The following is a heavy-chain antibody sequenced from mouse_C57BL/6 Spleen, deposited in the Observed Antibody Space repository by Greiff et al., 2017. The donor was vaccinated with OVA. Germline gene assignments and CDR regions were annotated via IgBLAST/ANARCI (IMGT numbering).Heavy chain of an antibody. J-gene: IGHJ2*01. V-gene: IGHV5-4*03. Sequence: EVKVVESGGGLVKPGGSLKLSCAASGFTFSSYAMSWVRQTPEKRLEWVATISDGGSYTYYPDNVKGRFTISRDNAKNNLYLQMSHLKSEDTAMYYCARSTMKAYYFDYWGQGTTLTVSS. CDR3: ARSTMKAYYFDY. D-gene: IGHD2-4*01. CDR2: ISDGGSYT. CDR1: GFTFSSYA.